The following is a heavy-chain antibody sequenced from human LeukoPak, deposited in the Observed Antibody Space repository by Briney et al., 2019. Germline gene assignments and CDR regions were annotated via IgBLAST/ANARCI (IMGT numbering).Heavy chain of an antibody. CDR3: AREGGSYFSNDAFDI. D-gene: IGHD1-26*01. CDR2: IYTSGST. V-gene: IGHV4-61*02. CDR1: GGSISSGSYY. J-gene: IGHJ3*02. Sequence: TLSLTCTVSGGSISSGSYYWSWIRQPAGKGLEWIGRIYTSGSTNYNPSLKSRVTISVDTSKNQFSLKLSPVTAADTAVYYCAREGGSYFSNDAFDIWGQGTMVTVSS.